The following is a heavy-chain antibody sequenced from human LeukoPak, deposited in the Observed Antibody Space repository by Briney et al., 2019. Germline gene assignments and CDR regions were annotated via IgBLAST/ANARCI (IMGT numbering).Heavy chain of an antibody. Sequence: SETLSLTCTVSGGSIGSSSYYWGWIRQPPGKGLEWIGSIYYSGSTYYNPSLKSRVTISVDTSKNQFSLKLSSVTAADTAVYYCARRPGTLEDNWFDPWGQGTLVTVSS. D-gene: IGHD6-13*01. CDR3: ARRPGTLEDNWFDP. V-gene: IGHV4-39*01. CDR2: IYYSGST. J-gene: IGHJ5*02. CDR1: GGSIGSSSYY.